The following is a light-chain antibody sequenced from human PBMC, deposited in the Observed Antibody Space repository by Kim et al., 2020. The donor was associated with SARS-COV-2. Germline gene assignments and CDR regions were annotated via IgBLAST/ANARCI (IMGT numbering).Light chain of an antibody. CDR3: QAWDSSTGRV. CDR1: KLGDKY. Sequence: VSPGQTASITCSGDKLGDKYACWYQQKPGQSPVLVIYQDGKRPSGIPERFSGSNSGNTATLTISGTQAMDEADYYCQAWDSSTGRVFGGGTQLTVL. CDR2: QDG. J-gene: IGLJ2*01. V-gene: IGLV3-1*01.